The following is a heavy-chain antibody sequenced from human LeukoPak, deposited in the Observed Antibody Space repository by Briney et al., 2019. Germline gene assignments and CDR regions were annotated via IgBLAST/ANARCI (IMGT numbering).Heavy chain of an antibody. CDR3: ARPTTVTTSYFDY. J-gene: IGHJ4*02. Sequence: ASVKVSCEASGGTFSSYAISWVRQAPGQGLEWMGIINPSGGSTSYAQKFQGRVTMTRDTSTSTVYMELSSLRSEDTAVYYCARPTTVTTSYFDYWGQGTLVTVSS. CDR2: INPSGGST. V-gene: IGHV1-46*01. CDR1: GGTFSSYA. D-gene: IGHD4-17*01.